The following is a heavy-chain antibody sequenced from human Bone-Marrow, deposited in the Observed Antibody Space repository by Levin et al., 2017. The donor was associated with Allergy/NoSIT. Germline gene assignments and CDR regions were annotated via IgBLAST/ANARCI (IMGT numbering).Heavy chain of an antibody. CDR1: GMTFSSYA. D-gene: IGHD3-16*01. J-gene: IGHJ4*02. V-gene: IGHV3-30*04. Sequence: GESLKISCTASGMTFSSYAMHWVRLAPGKGLEWVALISVYGSPTFYADSVRGRFTISRDDSRNTLYLQMNSLRPEVTAVYYCAREGPGGAPHDSWGQGTLVTVSS. CDR3: AREGPGGAPHDS. CDR2: ISVYGSPT.